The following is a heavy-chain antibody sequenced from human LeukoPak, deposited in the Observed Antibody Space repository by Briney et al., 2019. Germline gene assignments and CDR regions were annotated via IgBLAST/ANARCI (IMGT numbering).Heavy chain of an antibody. CDR1: GFTFSGYA. V-gene: IGHV3-23*01. CDR3: AKAQIAVAVYYYYYMDV. Sequence: PGGSLRLSWAASGFTFSGYARSWVGQAPGKGREGVSAISGSGGSTYYADSVKGRFTISRDNSRNTLYLQMNSLRAEDTAVYYCAKAQIAVAVYYYYYMDVWGKGTTVTVSS. J-gene: IGHJ6*03. CDR2: ISGSGGST. D-gene: IGHD6-19*01.